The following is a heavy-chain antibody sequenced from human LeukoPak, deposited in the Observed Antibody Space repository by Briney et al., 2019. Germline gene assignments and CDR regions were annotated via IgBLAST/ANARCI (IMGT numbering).Heavy chain of an antibody. V-gene: IGHV4-59*01. Sequence: SETLSLTCNISGVPITDYYWSWIRLAPRRGLEWIGYMYYSGDSNSNPSLEGRVSMSADTSTNQFSLRLTSVTAADTAIYYCARELPSTGNWFDPWGQGILVTVSS. CDR2: MYYSGDS. J-gene: IGHJ5*02. CDR1: GVPITDYY. D-gene: IGHD1-14*01. CDR3: ARELPSTGNWFDP.